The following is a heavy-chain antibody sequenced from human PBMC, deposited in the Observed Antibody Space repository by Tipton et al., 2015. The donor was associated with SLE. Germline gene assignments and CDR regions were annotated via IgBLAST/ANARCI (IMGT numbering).Heavy chain of an antibody. D-gene: IGHD2-2*01. J-gene: IGHJ4*02. V-gene: IGHV4-59*08. CDR2: TYYSGST. CDR3: ARTEWYQSFDY. Sequence: TLSLTCTVSGGSISSYFWSWIRQPPGMGMEWIGYTYYSGSTYYNPSLKSRVTISVDTSKNQFSLKLGSVTAADTVVYYCARTEWYQSFDYWGQGTLVTVSS. CDR1: GGSISSYF.